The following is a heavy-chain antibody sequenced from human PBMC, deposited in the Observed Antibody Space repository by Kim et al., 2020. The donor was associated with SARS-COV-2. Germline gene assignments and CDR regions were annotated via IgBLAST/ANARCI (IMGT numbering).Heavy chain of an antibody. CDR2: ITDSGGST. Sequence: GGSLRLSCAASGFTFSRFAMSWVRQAPGKGLEWVSSITDSGGSTYYTDSVKGRFTISRDNSKNTLFLQMNSLRAEDTAIYYCVKDQYSALLPAATTDYWGQGTLVTVSS. V-gene: IGHV3-23*01. J-gene: IGHJ4*02. D-gene: IGHD2-2*01. CDR1: GFTFSRFA. CDR3: VKDQYSALLPAATTDY.